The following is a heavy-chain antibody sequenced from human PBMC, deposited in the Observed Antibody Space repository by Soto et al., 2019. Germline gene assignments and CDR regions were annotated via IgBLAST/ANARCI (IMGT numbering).Heavy chain of an antibody. CDR1: GFTFSSYA. J-gene: IGHJ4*02. D-gene: IGHD3-22*01. Sequence: GGSLRLSCAASGFTFSSYAMSWVRKDTGTGLEWVSAISGSGGSTYYADSVKGRFTISRDNSKNTLYLQMNRLRPEDTAGYCCAKARYYDSTGYLYYFDYWGRGSLVTVSS. V-gene: IGHV3-23*01. CDR2: ISGSGGST. CDR3: AKARYYDSTGYLYYFDY.